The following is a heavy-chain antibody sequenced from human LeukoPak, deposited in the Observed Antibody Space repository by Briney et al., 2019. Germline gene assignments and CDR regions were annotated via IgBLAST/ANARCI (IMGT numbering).Heavy chain of an antibody. D-gene: IGHD6-13*01. CDR2: ISAYNGNT. V-gene: IGHV1-18*01. Sequence: GASVKVSCKASGYTFTSYGISWVRQAPGQGLEWMGWISAYNGNTNYAQKLQGRVTMTTDTSTSTAYMELRSLRSDDTAVYYCARRYGSSWSYNWFDPWGQGTLVTVSS. CDR1: GYTFTSYG. CDR3: ARRYGSSWSYNWFDP. J-gene: IGHJ5*02.